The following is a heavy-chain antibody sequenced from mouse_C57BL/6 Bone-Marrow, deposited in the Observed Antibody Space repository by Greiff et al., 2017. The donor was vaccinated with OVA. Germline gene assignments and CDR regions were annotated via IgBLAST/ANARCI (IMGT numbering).Heavy chain of an antibody. J-gene: IGHJ2*01. V-gene: IGHV1-18*01. CDR2: INPNNGGT. Sequence: VQLQQSGPELVKPGASVKIPCKASGYTFTDYNMDWVKQSHGKSLEWIGDINPNNGGTIYNQKFKGKATLTVDKSSSTAYMELRSLTSEDTAVYYCARRKKYYYGSTFFDYWGQGTTLTVSS. CDR1: GYTFTDYN. CDR3: ARRKKYYYGSTFFDY. D-gene: IGHD1-1*01.